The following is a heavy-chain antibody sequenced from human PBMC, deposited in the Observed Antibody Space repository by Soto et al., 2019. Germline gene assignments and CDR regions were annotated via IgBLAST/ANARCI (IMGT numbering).Heavy chain of an antibody. CDR2: IKEDGSEK. J-gene: IGHJ3*01. Sequence: LRLSCVVSGFTFSRYWMSWVRQAPGKGLERVANIKEDGSEKYYVDSVRGRFTISRDNTKNSLYLQMSSLRAEVTAVYYCTRDRGYPDSFDLWGQGTMVTVSS. D-gene: IGHD3-10*01. V-gene: IGHV3-7*01. CDR1: GFTFSRYW. CDR3: TRDRGYPDSFDL.